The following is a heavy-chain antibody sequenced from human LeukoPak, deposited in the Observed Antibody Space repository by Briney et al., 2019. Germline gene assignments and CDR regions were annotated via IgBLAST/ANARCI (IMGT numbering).Heavy chain of an antibody. CDR1: GGSFSGYY. D-gene: IGHD3-10*01. CDR3: ARAITGPVDY. CDR2: INHSGST. Sequence: SETLSLTCAVYGGSFSGYYWSWIRQPPGKGLEWIGEINHSGSTNYNPSLKSRVTISVDTSKNQFSLKLSSATAADTAVYYCARAITGPVDYWGQGTLVTVSS. V-gene: IGHV4-34*01. J-gene: IGHJ4*02.